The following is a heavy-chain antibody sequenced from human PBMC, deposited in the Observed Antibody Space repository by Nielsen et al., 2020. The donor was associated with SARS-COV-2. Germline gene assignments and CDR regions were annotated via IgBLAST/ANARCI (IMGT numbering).Heavy chain of an antibody. CDR2: IYHSGST. J-gene: IGHJ4*02. CDR3: ARSADYYFDY. Sequence: SETLSLTCTVSGSSISSGYYWGWIRQPPGKGLEWIGSIYHSGSTYYNPSLKSRVTISVDTSKNQFSLKLSSVTAADTAVYYCARSADYYFDYWGQGTLVTVSS. CDR1: GSSISSGYY. D-gene: IGHD3/OR15-3a*01. V-gene: IGHV4-38-2*02.